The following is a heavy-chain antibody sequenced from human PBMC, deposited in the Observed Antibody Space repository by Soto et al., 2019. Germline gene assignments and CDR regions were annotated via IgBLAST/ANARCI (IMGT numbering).Heavy chain of an antibody. CDR2: IIPIFGTA. CDR1: GGTFSSYA. Sequence: SVKVSCKASGGTFSSYAISWVRQAPGQGLEWMGGIIPIFGTANCAQKFQGRVTITADESTSTAYMEPSSLRSEDTGVYYCARDEYYSDSSGYYYSNWFDPWGQGALVTVSS. D-gene: IGHD3-22*01. V-gene: IGHV1-69*13. J-gene: IGHJ5*02. CDR3: ARDEYYSDSSGYYYSNWFDP.